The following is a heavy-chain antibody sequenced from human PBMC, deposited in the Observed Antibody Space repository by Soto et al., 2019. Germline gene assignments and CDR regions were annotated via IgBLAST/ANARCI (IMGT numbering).Heavy chain of an antibody. V-gene: IGHV1-69*01. CDR3: ARGTVEYSSTYYYCGMDV. J-gene: IGHJ6*02. CDR1: GGTFSSYA. CDR2: IITIFGTA. D-gene: IGHD6-6*01. Sequence: QVQLVQSGAEVKKPGSSVKVSCKASGGTFSSYAISWVRQAPGQGLEWMGGIITIFGTANYAQKFQGRVTITADESTSTAYMEMSILRSEDTAVYYCARGTVEYSSTYYYCGMDVWGQGSTVTVAS.